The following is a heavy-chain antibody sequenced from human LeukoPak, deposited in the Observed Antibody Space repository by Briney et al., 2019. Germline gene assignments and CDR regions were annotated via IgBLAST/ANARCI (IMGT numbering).Heavy chain of an antibody. Sequence: QPGGSLRLSCAASGFTFRSYGMHWVRQAPGKGLEWVAFIRYDGNNKYYADSVKGRFTISRDNSKNTVYLQMNSLRAEDTAVYYCAIHVPTTNGGHFDYWGQGALVTVSS. CDR3: AIHVPTTNGGHFDY. CDR2: IRYDGNNK. CDR1: GFTFRSYG. J-gene: IGHJ4*02. D-gene: IGHD2-8*01. V-gene: IGHV3-30*02.